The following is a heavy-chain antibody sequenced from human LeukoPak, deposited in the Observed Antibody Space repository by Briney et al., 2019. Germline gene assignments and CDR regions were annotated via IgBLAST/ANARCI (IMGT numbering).Heavy chain of an antibody. Sequence: ASVKVSCKASGYTFTSYYMHWVRQAPGKGLEWMGGFDPEDGETIYAQKFQGRVTMTEDTSTDTAYMELSSLRSEDTAVYYCATDSTLWELLTYWGQGTLVTVSS. V-gene: IGHV1-24*01. CDR3: ATDSTLWELLTY. CDR2: FDPEDGET. D-gene: IGHD1-26*01. J-gene: IGHJ4*02. CDR1: GYTFTSYY.